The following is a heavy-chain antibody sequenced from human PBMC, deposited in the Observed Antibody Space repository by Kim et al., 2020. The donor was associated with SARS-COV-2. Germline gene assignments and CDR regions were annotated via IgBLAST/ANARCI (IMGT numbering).Heavy chain of an antibody. CDR1: GGSSNNFF. CDR2: VSDTGRT. V-gene: IGHV4-59*13. J-gene: IGHJ5*02. Sequence: SETLSLTCNVSGGSSNNFFWSWIRQSPGGGLEWIAFVSDTGRTTMYNPSLTSRVSISLDTSNKQLSLNLKSVTAVDTGIYYCARDAGLGKGDWFDPWGQGTLVTVSS. CDR3: ARDAGLGKGDWFDP. D-gene: IGHD3-16*01.